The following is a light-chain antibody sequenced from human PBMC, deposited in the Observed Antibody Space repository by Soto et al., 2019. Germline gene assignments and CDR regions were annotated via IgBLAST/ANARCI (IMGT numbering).Light chain of an antibody. CDR2: DAS. CDR3: QLYDNWPLT. V-gene: IGKV3-15*01. CDR1: QSVSNN. J-gene: IGKJ4*01. Sequence: EMLMTQSPSSLSVSPGERATLSCRASQSVSNNLAWYQQKPSQAPRLLIFDASTRATGFPARFSGSESGTEFTLTISSLQSEDFAVYYCQLYDNWPLTFGGGTKVDIK.